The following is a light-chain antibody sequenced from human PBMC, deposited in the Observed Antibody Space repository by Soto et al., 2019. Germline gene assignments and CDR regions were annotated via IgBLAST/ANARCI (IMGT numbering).Light chain of an antibody. J-gene: IGLJ1*01. Sequence: QSVLTQPRSVSGSPGQSVTISCTGTSSDVGGYNYVSWYQQHPGKAPKLMIYDVSKRPSGVPDRFSGSKSGNTASLTISGLQAEDEADYYCCPYAGSYKGDVFGTGTKVTVL. CDR1: SSDVGGYNY. CDR2: DVS. V-gene: IGLV2-11*01. CDR3: CPYAGSYKGDV.